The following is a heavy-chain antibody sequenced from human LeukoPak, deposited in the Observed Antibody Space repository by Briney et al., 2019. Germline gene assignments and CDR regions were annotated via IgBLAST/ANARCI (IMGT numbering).Heavy chain of an antibody. J-gene: IGHJ4*02. CDR2: ISYSGST. V-gene: IGHV4-59*01. D-gene: IGHD6-13*01. CDR1: GGSISSYY. Sequence: SETLSLTCTVSGGSISSYYWNWIRQPPGEGLEWIGYISYSGSTNYNPSLKSRVTISLDTSKNQFSLQLSSVTAADTAVYYCARGQYSGSWSYYFDYWGQGTLVTASS. CDR3: ARGQYSGSWSYYFDY.